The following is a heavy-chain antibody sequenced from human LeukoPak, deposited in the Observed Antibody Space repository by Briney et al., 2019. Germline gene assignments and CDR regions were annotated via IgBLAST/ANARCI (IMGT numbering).Heavy chain of an antibody. V-gene: IGHV3-48*03. Sequence: GGSLRLSCAASGFTFSRYDMNWVRQAPGKGLEWVSHITTSGTTIYYADSVKGRFTISRDNAKNSLDLQMNSLRAEDTAVYYCARYSGSYHGFDYWGQGTLVTVSS. J-gene: IGHJ4*02. CDR3: ARYSGSYHGFDY. CDR1: GFTFSRYD. CDR2: ITTSGTTI. D-gene: IGHD1-26*01.